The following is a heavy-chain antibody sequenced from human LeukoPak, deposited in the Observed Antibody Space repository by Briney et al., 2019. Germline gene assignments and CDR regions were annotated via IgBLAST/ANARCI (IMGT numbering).Heavy chain of an antibody. Sequence: ASVKVSCKVSGYTLSELSMHWVRQAPGKGLEWMGGFDPEDGATIYAQKFQGRVTMTRDTSTSTVYMELSSLRSEDTAVYYCARVLHDIVVVPAAVRDRMGFVYWGQGTLVTVSS. CDR3: ARVLHDIVVVPAAVRDRMGFVY. J-gene: IGHJ4*02. V-gene: IGHV1-24*01. CDR2: FDPEDGAT. CDR1: GYTLSELS. D-gene: IGHD2-2*01.